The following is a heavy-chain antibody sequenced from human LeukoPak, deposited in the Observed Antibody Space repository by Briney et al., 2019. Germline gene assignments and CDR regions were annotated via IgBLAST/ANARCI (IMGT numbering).Heavy chain of an antibody. J-gene: IGHJ4*02. Sequence: PSETLSLTCTVSGGSISSNNYHWGWIRQSPGKGLEWIGSIYYSWSTYYNPSLKSRVTISVDTSKNRFSLKLNSVTAADTAVYYCARRGYSSYFDYWGQGTLVTVSS. CDR3: ARRGYSSYFDY. D-gene: IGHD4-11*01. CDR2: IYYSWST. CDR1: GGSISSNNYH. V-gene: IGHV4-39*01.